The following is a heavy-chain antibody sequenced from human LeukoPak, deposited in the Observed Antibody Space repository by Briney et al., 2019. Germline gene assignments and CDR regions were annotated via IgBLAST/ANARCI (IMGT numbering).Heavy chain of an antibody. CDR1: GFTFSSYW. CDR2: INSDGSST. J-gene: IGHJ4*02. V-gene: IGHV3-74*01. CDR3: AKSAPNYSGSYRPNDY. Sequence: GGSLRLSCAASGFTFSSYWMHWVRQAPGKGLVWVSRINSDGSSTNYADSVKGRFTISRDNAKNTLYLQMNSLRAEDTAVYYCAKSAPNYSGSYRPNDYWGQGTLVTVSS. D-gene: IGHD1-26*01.